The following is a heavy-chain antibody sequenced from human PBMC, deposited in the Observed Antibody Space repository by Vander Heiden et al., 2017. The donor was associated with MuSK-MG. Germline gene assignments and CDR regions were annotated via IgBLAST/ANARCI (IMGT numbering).Heavy chain of an antibody. V-gene: IGHV3-33*01. CDR3: ASLRSLDYLDV. D-gene: IGHD3-10*01. CDR1: GFTFSDYR. Sequence: QEELVESGGGVVQPGGSLTLSCKPSGFTFSDYRMNWVRRAPGKGLEWVAVIWDDGSDHFYADSVKGRFTIYRDNSKNTLSLQMNSLRVDDTGIYYCASLRSLDYLDVWGKGTTVIVSS. J-gene: IGHJ6*03. CDR2: IWDDGSDH.